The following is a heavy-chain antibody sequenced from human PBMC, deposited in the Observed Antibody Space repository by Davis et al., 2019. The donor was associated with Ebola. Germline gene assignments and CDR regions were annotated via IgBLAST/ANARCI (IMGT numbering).Heavy chain of an antibody. Sequence: GESLKISCKNSGYGFTNYWIGWVRQMPGRGLEWMGIIYPYGSDTRYSPSFQGQVTISADKPISTAYLQWSSLKASDTAMYYCARHSSIAAPGGYWGQGTLVTVSS. CDR2: IYPYGSDT. CDR1: GYGFTNYW. CDR3: ARHSSIAAPGGY. V-gene: IGHV5-51*01. D-gene: IGHD6-6*01. J-gene: IGHJ4*02.